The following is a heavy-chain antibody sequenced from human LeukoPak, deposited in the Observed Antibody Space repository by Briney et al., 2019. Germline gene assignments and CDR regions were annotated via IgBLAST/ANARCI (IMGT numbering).Heavy chain of an antibody. D-gene: IGHD6-19*01. CDR2: ISYDGSNQ. Sequence: PGGSLRLSCAASGFTFSSYNMNWVRQAPGKGLEWVAVISYDGSNQYYADSVKGRFTISRDNSKNTLYLQMNSLKTEDTAVYYCAKRGYSSGYYVIDYWGQGTLVTVSS. V-gene: IGHV3-30*18. CDR1: GFTFSSYN. CDR3: AKRGYSSGYYVIDY. J-gene: IGHJ4*02.